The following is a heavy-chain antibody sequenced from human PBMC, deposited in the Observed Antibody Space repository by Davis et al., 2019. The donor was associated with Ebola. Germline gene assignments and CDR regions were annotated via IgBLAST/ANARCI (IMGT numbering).Heavy chain of an antibody. CDR2: INHSGST. Sequence: SETLSLTCAVYGGSFTDYFWSWIRQPPGKGLEWIGEINHSGSTNYNPSLKSRVTISVDTSKNQFSLKLSSVTAADTAVYYCARICVRLTTFNTKYYFDYWGQGTLVTVSS. CDR3: ARICVRLTTFNTKYYFDY. V-gene: IGHV4-34*01. J-gene: IGHJ4*02. CDR1: GGSFTDYF. D-gene: IGHD1-14*01.